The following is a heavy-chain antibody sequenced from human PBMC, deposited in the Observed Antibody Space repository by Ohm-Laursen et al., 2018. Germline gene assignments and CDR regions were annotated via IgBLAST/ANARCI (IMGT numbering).Heavy chain of an antibody. D-gene: IGHD6-13*01. CDR2: MNPNSGNT. J-gene: IGHJ6*02. CDR1: GYTFTSYD. CDR3: ARGFRQQLVRDYYYGMDV. V-gene: IGHV1-8*01. Sequence: ASVKVSCNASGYTFTSYDINWVRQATGQGLEWMGWMNPNSGNTGYAQKFQGRVTMTRNTSISTAYMELSSLRSEDTAVYYCARGFRQQLVRDYYYGMDVWGQGTTVTVSS.